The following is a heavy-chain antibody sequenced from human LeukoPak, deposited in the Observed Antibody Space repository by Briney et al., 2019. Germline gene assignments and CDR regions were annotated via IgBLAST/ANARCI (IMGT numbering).Heavy chain of an antibody. CDR2: IYHGSA. J-gene: IGHJ5*01. V-gene: IGHV4-59*01. Sequence: SETLSLTCTVSGDSISSYYWTWIRQPPGKGLEWIGYIYHGSATYNPSLESRVTLSMDTSKNQYSLKMTSVTAADTAVYYCAREGGRQWLVSGALDSWGQGTLVTVSS. CDR1: GDSISSYY. CDR3: AREGGRQWLVSGALDS. D-gene: IGHD6-19*01.